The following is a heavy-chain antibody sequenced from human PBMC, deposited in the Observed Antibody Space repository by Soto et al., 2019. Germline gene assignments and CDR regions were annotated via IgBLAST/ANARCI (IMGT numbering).Heavy chain of an antibody. Sequence: GGSLRLSCAASGITFSTNGMNWVRQAPGKGLEWVSYIASDSSSIYYADSVKGRFTISRDNAKNSLYLHMNSLRVDDTAVYYCARGMGIAATGRYDYWGQGILVTVSS. CDR1: GITFSTNG. J-gene: IGHJ4*02. V-gene: IGHV3-48*01. CDR2: IASDSSSI. CDR3: ARGMGIAATGRYDY. D-gene: IGHD6-13*01.